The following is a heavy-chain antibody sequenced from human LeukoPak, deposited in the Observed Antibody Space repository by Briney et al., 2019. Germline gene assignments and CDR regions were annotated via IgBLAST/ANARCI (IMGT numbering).Heavy chain of an antibody. Sequence: PGRSLRLSCAASGFTFDDYAMHWVRQAPGKGLEWVSGISWNSGSIGYADSVKGRFTISRDNSKNTLYLQMNSLRAEDTAVYYCAKAIFGWSWYSGYWGQGTLVTVSS. CDR1: GFTFDDYA. V-gene: IGHV3-9*01. J-gene: IGHJ4*02. CDR2: ISWNSGSI. CDR3: AKAIFGWSWYSGY. D-gene: IGHD6-13*01.